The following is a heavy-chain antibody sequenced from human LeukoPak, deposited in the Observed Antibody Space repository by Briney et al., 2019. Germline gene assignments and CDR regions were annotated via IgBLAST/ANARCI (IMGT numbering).Heavy chain of an antibody. CDR2: IDPSSSYI. CDR3: ARDLVDY. J-gene: IGHJ4*02. CDR1: GFTFSTYP. V-gene: IGHV3-21*01. Sequence: GGSLRLSCSASGFTFSTYPMNWVRQAPGKGLEWVSSIDPSSSYIYYADSVRGRFTISRDSAQNSLYLQVNSLRAEDTAVYYCARDLVDYWGQGTLVTVSS.